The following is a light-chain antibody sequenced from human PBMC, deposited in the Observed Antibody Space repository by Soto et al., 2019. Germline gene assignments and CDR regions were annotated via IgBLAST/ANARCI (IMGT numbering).Light chain of an antibody. V-gene: IGKV1-5*01. CDR3: QQRSNWPPIT. J-gene: IGKJ5*01. CDR1: QSISSR. CDR2: DAS. Sequence: DIQMTQSPSTLSASVGDRVTITCRASQSISSRLAWYQQKPGKAPKLLIYDASSLESGVPSRFSGSGSGTDFTLTISSLQPEDFAVYYCQQRSNWPPITFGQGTRLEIK.